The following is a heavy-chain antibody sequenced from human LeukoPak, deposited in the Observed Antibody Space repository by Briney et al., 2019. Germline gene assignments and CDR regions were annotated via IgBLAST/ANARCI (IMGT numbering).Heavy chain of an antibody. D-gene: IGHD1-7*01. CDR2: IIPIFGTA. J-gene: IGHJ4*02. CDR3: AAGAITGTTSDY. Sequence: ASVKVSCKASGGTFSSYAISWVRQAPGQGLEWMGRIIPIFGTANYAQKFQGRVTITTDESTSTAYMELSSLRSEDTAVYYCAAGAITGTTSDYWGQGTLVTVSS. V-gene: IGHV1-69*05. CDR1: GGTFSSYA.